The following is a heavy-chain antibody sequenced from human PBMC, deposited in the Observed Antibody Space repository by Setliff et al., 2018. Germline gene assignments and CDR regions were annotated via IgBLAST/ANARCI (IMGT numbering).Heavy chain of an antibody. CDR3: MRLVRFCSRTVCQRTSGDEA. V-gene: IGHV1-18*01. J-gene: IGHJ5*02. D-gene: IGHD3-3*01. CDR1: GYIFNSYG. Sequence: ASVKVSCKASGYIFNSYGISWVRQAPGQGLEWMGWISPHTGNTFYAPQFQGRVIMTTDTSTNTAYMDLRSLRSDDTAVYYCMRLVRFCSRTVCQRTSGDEAWGQGTLVTVSS. CDR2: ISPHTGNT.